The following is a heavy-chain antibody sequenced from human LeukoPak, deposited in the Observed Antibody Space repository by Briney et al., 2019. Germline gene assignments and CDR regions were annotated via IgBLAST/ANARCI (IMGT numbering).Heavy chain of an antibody. V-gene: IGHV3-48*02. CDR1: GFTFSTYT. CDR3: ARDGLHTAHFDY. Sequence: GGSLRPSCAASGFTFSTYTMNWVRQAPGKGLERVSTVSDSSDVHYSDSVKGRFTISRDNARNSLYLQMNSLRDEDTAVYYCARDGLHTAHFDYWGQGTLVTVSS. CDR2: VSDSSDV. J-gene: IGHJ4*02. D-gene: IGHD5-18*01.